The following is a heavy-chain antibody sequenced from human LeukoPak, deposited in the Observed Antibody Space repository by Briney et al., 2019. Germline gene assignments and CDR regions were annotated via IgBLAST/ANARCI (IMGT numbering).Heavy chain of an antibody. D-gene: IGHD6-19*01. CDR2: INHSGST. V-gene: IGHV4-34*01. Sequence: SETLSLTCAVYGGSFSGYYWSWIRQPPGKGLEWIGEINHSGSTNYNPSLKSRVTISVDTSKNQFSLKLSSVTAADTAVYYCAGPFGIAVAGNDYWGQGTLVTVSS. CDR1: GGSFSGYY. J-gene: IGHJ4*02. CDR3: AGPFGIAVAGNDY.